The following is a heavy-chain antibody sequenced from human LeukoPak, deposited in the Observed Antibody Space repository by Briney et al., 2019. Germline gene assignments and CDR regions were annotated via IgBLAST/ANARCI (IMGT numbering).Heavy chain of an antibody. Sequence: SESLSLTCTVAGGSISSYYGSWIRQPAGKGLEWIGRIYTSGSTNYNPSLKSRVTMSVDTSKNQFSLKLSSVNAADTAVYYCARERYYYDSSGDAFDIWGQGTMVTVSS. CDR3: ARERYYYDSSGDAFDI. V-gene: IGHV4-4*07. CDR1: GGSISSYY. CDR2: IYTSGST. D-gene: IGHD3-22*01. J-gene: IGHJ3*02.